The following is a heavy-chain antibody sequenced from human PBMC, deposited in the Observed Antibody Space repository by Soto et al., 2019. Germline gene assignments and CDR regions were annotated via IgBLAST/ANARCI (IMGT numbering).Heavy chain of an antibody. CDR2: LIPILGTA. D-gene: IGHD2-15*01. J-gene: IGHJ4*02. V-gene: IGHV1-69*11. CDR3: ARDSLCSGGSCYSDY. Sequence: QAKLVQSGAEVKKPGSSVKVSGKASVGTFSNYAISWVRQSPGHGLEWMGRLIPILGTANNVQKCQDRVTITADDSTSTSYMALSSLRSEDTDDYYCARDSLCSGGSCYSDYWGQGTLVTVSS. CDR1: VGTFSNYA.